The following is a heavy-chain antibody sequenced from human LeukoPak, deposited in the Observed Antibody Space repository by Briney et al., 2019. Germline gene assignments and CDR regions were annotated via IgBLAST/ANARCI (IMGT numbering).Heavy chain of an antibody. CDR1: GFTFSRYS. CDR2: ISSSGNYI. CDR3: ARDHYGSGSCSPG. Sequence: GRSLRLSCGASGFTFSRYSMNWVRQAPGKGLEWVSSISSSGNYIYYADSVKGRFTISRDNAKNLVYLQMNILRDEDTAVYYCARDHYGSGSCSPGWGQGTLVIVSS. D-gene: IGHD3-10*01. V-gene: IGHV3-21*01. J-gene: IGHJ4*02.